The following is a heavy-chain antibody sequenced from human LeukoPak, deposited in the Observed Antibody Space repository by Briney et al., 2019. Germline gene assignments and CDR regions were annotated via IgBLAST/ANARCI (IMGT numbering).Heavy chain of an antibody. V-gene: IGHV4-4*07. J-gene: IGHJ3*02. D-gene: IGHD3-22*01. Sequence: SETLSLTCTVSGGSISSYYWSWIRQPAGKGLEWIGRIYTSGSTNYNPSLKSRVTMSVDTSKNQFSLKLSSVTAADTAVYYCARPYDRSGYGHHDAFDIWGQGTMVTVSS. CDR1: GGSISSYY. CDR3: ARPYDRSGYGHHDAFDI. CDR2: IYTSGST.